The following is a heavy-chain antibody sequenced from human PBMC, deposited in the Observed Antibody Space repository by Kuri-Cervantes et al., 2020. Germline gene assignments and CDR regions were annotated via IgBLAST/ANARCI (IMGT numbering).Heavy chain of an antibody. CDR2: ISGSGGST. Sequence: GESLKISCAASGFTFSDYYMNWVRQAPGKGLEWVSAISGSGGSTYYADSVKGRFTISRDNSKNTLYLQMNSLRAEDTAVYYCAKDRGGYCSSTSCPLTDAFDIWGQGTMVTVSS. CDR3: AKDRGGYCSSTSCPLTDAFDI. D-gene: IGHD2-2*01. V-gene: IGHV3-23*01. CDR1: GFTFSDYY. J-gene: IGHJ3*02.